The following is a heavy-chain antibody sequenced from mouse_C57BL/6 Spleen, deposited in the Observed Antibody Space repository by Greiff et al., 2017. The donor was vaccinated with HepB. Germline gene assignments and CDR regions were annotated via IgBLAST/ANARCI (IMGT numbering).Heavy chain of an antibody. CDR3: ARCAIYYGPTGGAMDY. CDR1: GYTFTDYY. D-gene: IGHD2-1*01. CDR2: IGPGSGST. V-gene: IGHV1-77*01. J-gene: IGHJ4*01. Sequence: QVQLQQSGAELVKPGASVKISCKASGYTFTDYYINWVKQRPGQGLEWIGKIGPGSGSTYYNEKFKGKATLTADKSSSTAYMQLSSLTSEDSAVYVCARCAIYYGPTGGAMDYWGQGTSVTVSS.